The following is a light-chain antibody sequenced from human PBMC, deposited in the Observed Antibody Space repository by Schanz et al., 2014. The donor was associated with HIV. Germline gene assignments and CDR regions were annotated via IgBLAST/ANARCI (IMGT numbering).Light chain of an antibody. CDR2: EVS. CDR3: SSYAGSNNLL. J-gene: IGLJ3*02. CDR1: SSDVGGYNY. Sequence: QSALTQPASVSGSPGQSITISCTGTSSDVGGYNYVSWYQQYPGKAPKVMIYEVSKRPSGVPDRFSGSRSGNTASLTVSGLQAEDEADYYCSSYAGSNNLLFGGGTKLTVL. V-gene: IGLV2-8*01.